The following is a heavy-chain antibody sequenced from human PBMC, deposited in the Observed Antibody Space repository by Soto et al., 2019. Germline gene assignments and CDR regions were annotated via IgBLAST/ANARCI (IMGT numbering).Heavy chain of an antibody. J-gene: IGHJ6*02. CDR3: VKEERPHYYYYGMDV. Sequence: XGSLRLSFVASGFSVSNYGSHGVRQAPGKGLEWVAVICSDGSNKYYAGSVKGRFTISRDNSRNTLFLQMNSLRADDTAVYYCVKEERPHYYYYGMDVWGQGTTVTVSS. CDR1: GFSVSNYG. V-gene: IGHV3-33*06. CDR2: ICSDGSNK.